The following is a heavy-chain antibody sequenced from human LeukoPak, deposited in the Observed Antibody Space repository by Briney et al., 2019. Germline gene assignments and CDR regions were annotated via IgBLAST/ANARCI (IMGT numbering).Heavy chain of an antibody. D-gene: IGHD3-10*01. J-gene: IGHJ4*02. CDR1: GFTFNTHD. CDR2: ITSSGRTP. CDR3: AKDRPNFYETSGSYYKIKGDF. Sequence: GGSLRLSCEASGFTFNTHDMSWVRQAPGKGLEWVASITSSGRTPYYTDSVKGRFTISRDNSKNTLYLQMNSLRREDTAVYYCAKDRPNFYETSGSYYKIKGDFWGQGSLVTVSS. V-gene: IGHV3-23*01.